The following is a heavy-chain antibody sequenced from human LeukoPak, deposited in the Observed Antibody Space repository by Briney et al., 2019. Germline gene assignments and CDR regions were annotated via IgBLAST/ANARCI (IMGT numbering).Heavy chain of an antibody. CDR2: ISGSGGST. V-gene: IGHV3-23*01. CDR3: AKLPRIASDI. CDR1: GFTFSNYW. Sequence: PGGSLRLSCAASGFTFSNYWMSWVRQAPGKGLEWVSDISGSGGSTYYADSVKGRFTISRDNSKNTLYLQMNSLRAEDTAVYYCAKLPRIASDIWGQGTMVTVSS. J-gene: IGHJ3*02.